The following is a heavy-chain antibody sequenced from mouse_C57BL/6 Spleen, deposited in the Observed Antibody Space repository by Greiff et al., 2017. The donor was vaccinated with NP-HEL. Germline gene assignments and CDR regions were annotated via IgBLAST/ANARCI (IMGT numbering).Heavy chain of an antibody. V-gene: IGHV1-82*01. CDR2: IYPGDGDT. CDR3: ARRDSDGYYYAMDY. D-gene: IGHD2-3*01. J-gene: IGHJ4*01. Sequence: VQLQQSGPELVKPGASVKISCKASGYAFSSSWMNWVKQRPGKGLEWIGRIYPGDGDTNYNGKFKGKATLTADKSSSTAYMQLSSLTSEDSAVYFCARRDSDGYYYAMDYWGQGTSVTVSS. CDR1: GYAFSSSW.